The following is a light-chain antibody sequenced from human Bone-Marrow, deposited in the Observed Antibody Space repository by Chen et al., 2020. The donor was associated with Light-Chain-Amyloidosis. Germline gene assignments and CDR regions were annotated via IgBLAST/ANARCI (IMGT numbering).Light chain of an antibody. Sequence: SYALTQPPSVSLSAGQTAWITCPGDHLTTKYAYLSQQKPGQAPVLLIHRDTERPSGMSERCSGSTSGTTATLTISGVQAEDEADYHCQSADSSGTYEVIFGGGTKLTVL. J-gene: IGLJ2*01. CDR3: QSADSSGTYEVI. CDR2: RDT. CDR1: HLTTKY. V-gene: IGLV3-25*03.